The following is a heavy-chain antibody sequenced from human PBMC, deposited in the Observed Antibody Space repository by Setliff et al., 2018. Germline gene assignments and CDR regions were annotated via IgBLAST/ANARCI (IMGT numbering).Heavy chain of an antibody. D-gene: IGHD6-19*01. V-gene: IGHV1-69*10. CDR2: IIPILGIA. Sequence: GASVKVSCKASGGTFSSYAISWVRQAPGQGLEWMGGIIPILGIANYAQKFQGRVTMTTDTSTSTAYMELRSLRSDDTAVYYCARGRSSGWSTDGYWGQGTLVTVSS. CDR1: GGTFSSYA. CDR3: ARGRSSGWSTDGY. J-gene: IGHJ4*02.